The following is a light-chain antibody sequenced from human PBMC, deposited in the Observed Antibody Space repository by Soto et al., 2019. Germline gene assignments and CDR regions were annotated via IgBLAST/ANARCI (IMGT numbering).Light chain of an antibody. J-gene: IGLJ1*01. V-gene: IGLV2-14*03. CDR2: EVT. CDR3: SSYSATNTLV. Sequence: QSVLTQPASVSGSPGQSITISCTGTNSDVGDYPYVSWYQQHPGKVPKLIIYEVTXRPSGVTSRFSGSKSENKASLTISGLQAEDEADYYCSSYSATNTLVFGSGTKVTVL. CDR1: NSDVGDYPY.